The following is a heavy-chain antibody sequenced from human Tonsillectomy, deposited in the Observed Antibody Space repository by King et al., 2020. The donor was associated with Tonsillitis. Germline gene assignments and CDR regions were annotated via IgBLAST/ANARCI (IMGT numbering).Heavy chain of an antibody. Sequence: QLQESGPGLVKPSQTLSLTCSVSGGSINTIGYYWSWIRQHPGKGLEWIGYISYSGTTYYNPSLKSRVTISVYTSQNEFSLRLSSVTAADTAVYYCAGSAATFDYWGQGALVAVSS. D-gene: IGHD2-15*01. CDR3: AGSAATFDY. V-gene: IGHV4-31*03. J-gene: IGHJ4*02. CDR2: ISYSGTT. CDR1: GGSINTIGYY.